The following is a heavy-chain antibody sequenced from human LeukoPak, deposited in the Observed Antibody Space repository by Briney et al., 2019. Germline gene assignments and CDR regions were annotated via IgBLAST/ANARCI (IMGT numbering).Heavy chain of an antibody. V-gene: IGHV4-38-2*02. CDR3: ARDYYDSSGYYYPAAFDI. CDR2: IYHSGST. J-gene: IGHJ3*02. D-gene: IGHD3-22*01. Sequence: SETLSLTCTVSGGSISSYYWSWIRQPPGKGLEWIGSIYHSGSTYYNPSLKSRVTISVDTSKNQFSLKLSSVTAADTAVYYCARDYYDSSGYYYPAAFDIWGQGTMVTVSS. CDR1: GGSISSYY.